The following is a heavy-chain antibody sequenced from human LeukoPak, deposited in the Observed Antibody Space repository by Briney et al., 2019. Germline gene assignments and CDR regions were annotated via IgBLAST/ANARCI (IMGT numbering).Heavy chain of an antibody. Sequence: ASVKVSCKASGYTFTSHYMHWVRQAPGQGLEWMGIINPSGGSTSYAQKFQGRVTTTRDTSTSTVYMELSSLRSEDTAVYYCARVGSGYSYGSPFDYWGQGTLVTVSS. J-gene: IGHJ4*02. CDR3: ARVGSGYSYGSPFDY. CDR1: GYTFTSHY. CDR2: INPSGGST. D-gene: IGHD5-18*01. V-gene: IGHV1-46*01.